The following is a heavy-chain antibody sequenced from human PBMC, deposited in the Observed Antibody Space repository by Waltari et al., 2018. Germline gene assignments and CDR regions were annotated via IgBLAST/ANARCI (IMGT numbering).Heavy chain of an antibody. CDR3: ARGRVGVVTPDFDY. CDR2: INHSGST. Sequence: QVQLQQWGAGLLKPSETLSLTCAVYGGSFSGYYWSWIRQPPGKGLEWIGEINHSGSTNYNPSLKSRVTISVDTSKNQFSLKLSSVTAADTAVYYCARGRVGVVTPDFDYWGQGTLVTVSS. V-gene: IGHV4-34*01. D-gene: IGHD3-3*01. CDR1: GGSFSGYY. J-gene: IGHJ4*02.